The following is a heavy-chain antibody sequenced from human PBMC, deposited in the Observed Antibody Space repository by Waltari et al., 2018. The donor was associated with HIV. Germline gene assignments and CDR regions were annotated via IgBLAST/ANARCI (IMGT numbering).Heavy chain of an antibody. D-gene: IGHD3-3*01. J-gene: IGHJ4*02. V-gene: IGHV4-39*02. CDR3: VRGVDK. CDR1: GHSITSSTYF. CDR2: IYSNGKT. Sequence: QLQESGPGVVKPSATLSLLCRISGHSITSSTYFWGWIRQPPGKGLAWLGSIYSNGKTYYNPSLNGRVTISADMFENHFSLKLESVTAADTAIYYCVRGVDKWGRGTLVAVSS.